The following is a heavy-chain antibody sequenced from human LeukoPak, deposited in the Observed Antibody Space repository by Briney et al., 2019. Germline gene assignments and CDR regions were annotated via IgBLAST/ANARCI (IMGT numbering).Heavy chain of an antibody. J-gene: IGHJ3*02. CDR2: INHSGST. Sequence: SETLSLTCAVYGGSFSGYYWSWIRQPPGKGLEWIGEINHSGSTNYNPSLKSRVTISVDTSKNQFSLKLSSVTAADTAVYYCARDNRGIGDAFDIWGQGTMVTVSS. V-gene: IGHV4-34*01. D-gene: IGHD3-10*01. CDR1: GGSFSGYY. CDR3: ARDNRGIGDAFDI.